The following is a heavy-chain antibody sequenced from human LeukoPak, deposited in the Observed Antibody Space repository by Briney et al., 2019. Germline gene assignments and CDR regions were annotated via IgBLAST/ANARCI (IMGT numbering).Heavy chain of an antibody. CDR3: ARHNRGYDLFER. Sequence: SETLSLTCTVSGGSISGYYWSWIRQPPGKRLEFIGYIYHNGDANYNPSLKSRVTMSVVTPKNQFSLKVSSMTAADTAVYYCARHNRGYDLFERWGQGTLVTVSS. D-gene: IGHD5-12*01. V-gene: IGHV4-59*01. CDR2: IYHNGDA. J-gene: IGHJ4*02. CDR1: GGSISGYY.